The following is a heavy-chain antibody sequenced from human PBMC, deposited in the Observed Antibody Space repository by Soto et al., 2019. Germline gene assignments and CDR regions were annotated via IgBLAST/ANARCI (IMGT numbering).Heavy chain of an antibody. Sequence: QVQLVESGGGLVKPGGSLRLSCAASGFTFSDYYMSWIRQAPGKGLEWVSYISSSSSYTNYADSVKGRFTISRDNAKNSQYLQMNSLRAEDTAVYYCARAPIVGATRWFDPWGQGTLVTVSS. D-gene: IGHD1-26*01. J-gene: IGHJ5*02. CDR1: GFTFSDYY. V-gene: IGHV3-11*06. CDR2: ISSSSSYT. CDR3: ARAPIVGATRWFDP.